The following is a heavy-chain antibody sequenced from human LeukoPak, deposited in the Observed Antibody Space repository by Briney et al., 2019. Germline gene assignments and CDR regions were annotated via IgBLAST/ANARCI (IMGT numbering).Heavy chain of an antibody. V-gene: IGHV1-2*02. J-gene: IGHJ4*02. Sequence: GASVKVSCKASGYTFTGYYIHWVRQAPGQGLEWMGWINPNSGGTNYAQKFQGRVTMTRDTSISTAYMELSRLRSDDTAVYYCARDRGRLGVGATKPSFDYWGQGTLVTVSS. CDR2: INPNSGGT. D-gene: IGHD1-26*01. CDR1: GYTFTGYY. CDR3: ARDRGRLGVGATKPSFDY.